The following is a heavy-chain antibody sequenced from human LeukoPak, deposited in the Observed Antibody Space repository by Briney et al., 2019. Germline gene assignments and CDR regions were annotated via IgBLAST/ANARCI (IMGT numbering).Heavy chain of an antibody. J-gene: IGHJ4*02. CDR2: IWYDGSSE. V-gene: IGHV3-33*06. Sequence: GGSLRLSCAASGFTFSSYGMHWVRQAPGKGLERVAVIWYDGSSEYYADSVKGRFTISRDNSKSTLFLQMNTLSAEDTAIYYCAKETAPFDSTGYPFDYWGQGTLVTVSS. CDR3: AKETAPFDSTGYPFDY. D-gene: IGHD3-22*01. CDR1: GFTFSSYG.